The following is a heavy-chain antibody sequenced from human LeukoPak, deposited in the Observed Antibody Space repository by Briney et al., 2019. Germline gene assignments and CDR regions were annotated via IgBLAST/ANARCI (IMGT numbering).Heavy chain of an antibody. CDR3: ARTYGDYQPDAFDI. J-gene: IGHJ3*02. Sequence: ASVKVSCKASGYTFINYGINWVRQAPGQGLEWMGGISAYNGNTDYVQNLQDRVTMTTDTSTSTAYMELRSLRSDDTAIYYCARTYGDYQPDAFDIWGQGTMVTVSS. V-gene: IGHV1-18*01. CDR2: ISAYNGNT. D-gene: IGHD4-17*01. CDR1: GYTFINYG.